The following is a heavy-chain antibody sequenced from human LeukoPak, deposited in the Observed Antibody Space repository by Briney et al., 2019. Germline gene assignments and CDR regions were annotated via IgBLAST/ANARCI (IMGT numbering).Heavy chain of an antibody. CDR1: GGTFSSYG. Sequence: ASVKVSCKASGGTFSSYGITWVRQAPGQGLEWMGRIIPILGIANYAQEFQGRVTITADKSTSTAYMELSSLRSEDTAMYYCASFYCSGGSCYSRSEYFQHWGQGTLVTVSS. CDR3: ASFYCSGGSCYSRSEYFQH. V-gene: IGHV1-69*04. D-gene: IGHD2-15*01. J-gene: IGHJ1*01. CDR2: IIPILGIA.